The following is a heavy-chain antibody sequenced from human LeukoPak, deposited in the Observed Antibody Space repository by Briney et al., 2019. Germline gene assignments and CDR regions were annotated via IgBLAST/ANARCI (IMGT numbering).Heavy chain of an antibody. CDR1: GVTFSSYA. CDR3: ARGPYYYDSSGYQQFDP. CDR2: ISYVGSKK. D-gene: IGHD3-22*01. V-gene: IGHV3-30-3*01. J-gene: IGHJ5*02. Sequence: PGRSLRLSCAASGVTFSSYAMHGGPQAPGKGLERVAVISYVGSKKYYADPAKGRFTISRDNSKNTLYLQMNSLRAEDTAVYYCARGPYYYDSSGYQQFDPWGQGALVTVSS.